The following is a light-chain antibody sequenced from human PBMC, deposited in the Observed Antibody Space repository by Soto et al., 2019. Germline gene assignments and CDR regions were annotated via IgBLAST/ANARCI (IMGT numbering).Light chain of an antibody. Sequence: QAVVTQPASVSGSPGQSITISCTGTSSDVGGYDLVSWYQQRPGRAPRLMIFEVAKRPSGISTRFSGSKSGNTASLTISGLQAVDEADYFCCSYTSTNTLVFGGGTKRSVL. CDR1: SSDVGGYDL. V-gene: IGLV2-23*02. J-gene: IGLJ2*01. CDR3: CSYTSTNTLV. CDR2: EVA.